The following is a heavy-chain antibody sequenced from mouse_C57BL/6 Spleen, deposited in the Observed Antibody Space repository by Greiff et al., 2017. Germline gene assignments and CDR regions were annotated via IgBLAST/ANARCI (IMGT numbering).Heavy chain of an antibody. CDR2: ISGGGGNT. CDR1: GFTFSSYT. Sequence: EVQLQESGGGLVKPGGSLKLSCAASGFTFSSYTMSWVRQTPEKRLEWVATISGGGGNTYYPDSVKGRFTISRDNAKNTLYLQMSSLRSEDTALYYCARQGGSGYFDYWGQGTTLTVSS. D-gene: IGHD3-1*01. V-gene: IGHV5-9*01. J-gene: IGHJ2*01. CDR3: ARQGGSGYFDY.